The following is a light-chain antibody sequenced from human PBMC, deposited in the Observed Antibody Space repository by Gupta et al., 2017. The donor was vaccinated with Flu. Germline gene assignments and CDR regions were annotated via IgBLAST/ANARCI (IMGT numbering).Light chain of an antibody. CDR3: QQSFKIPYT. J-gene: IGKJ2*01. Sequence: GDRVTITCRASQTLHGYLSWYQQKPGKAPDLLISAASALQGGVPPRFSGSGSATDYTLTITSLQPEDFATYFWQQSFKIPYTFGQGTRLEIK. V-gene: IGKV1-39*01. CDR1: QTLHGY. CDR2: AAS.